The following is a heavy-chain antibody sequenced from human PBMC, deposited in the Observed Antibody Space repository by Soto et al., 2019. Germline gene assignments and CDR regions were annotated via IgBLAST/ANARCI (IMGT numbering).Heavy chain of an antibody. CDR3: ARISRATAPH. CDR1: GYTFTNYD. D-gene: IGHD5-12*01. CDR2: MNPYSGNT. J-gene: IGHJ4*02. V-gene: IGHV1-8*01. Sequence: QVQLVQSGAEVKKPGASVKVSCKTSGYTFTNYDINWVRQATGQGPEWLGWMNPYSGNTGYAQKFQGRVTMTRDTSINTAYMELSSLRSEDTAVYYCARISRATAPHWGQGTLVTVSS.